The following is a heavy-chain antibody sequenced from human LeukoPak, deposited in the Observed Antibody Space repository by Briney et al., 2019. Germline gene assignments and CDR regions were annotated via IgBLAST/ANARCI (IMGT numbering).Heavy chain of an antibody. J-gene: IGHJ5*02. Sequence: GGSLRLSCAASGFTFRNYWMHWVRQAPGAGLELVANIKQDGSEKYYVDSVKGRFTISRDNARNSLDLQMNSLSVEDSAVYYCATGPRGTGHRWGQGTLVTVSS. CDR3: ATGPRGTGHR. CDR2: IKQDGSEK. V-gene: IGHV3-7*01. CDR1: GFTFRNYW. D-gene: IGHD1-1*01.